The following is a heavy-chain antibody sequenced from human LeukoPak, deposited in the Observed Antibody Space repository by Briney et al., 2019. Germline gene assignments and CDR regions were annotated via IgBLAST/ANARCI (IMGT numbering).Heavy chain of an antibody. CDR2: VWHDGSNR. J-gene: IGHJ4*02. CDR1: GFTFSSYA. CDR3: ARGLFGSGSCPDY. Sequence: GGSLRLSCTAPGFTFSSYAIHWIRQAPGKGLEWVALVWHDGSNRYYADSVKGRFTISRDNSKNTVYLQMNSLRAEDTAVYYCARGLFGSGSCPDYWGQGTLVTVSS. D-gene: IGHD3-10*01. V-gene: IGHV3-33*01.